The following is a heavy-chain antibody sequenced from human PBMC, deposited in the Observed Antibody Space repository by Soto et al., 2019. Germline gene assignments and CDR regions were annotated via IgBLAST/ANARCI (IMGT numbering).Heavy chain of an antibody. J-gene: IGHJ4*02. V-gene: IGHV4-34*01. CDR2: VNRSGST. D-gene: IGHD3-10*01. Sequence: QVQLQQWGAGLLKPSETLSLTCAVYDGSFSDYYWNWIRQPAGKGLEWIGEVNRSGSTNYNPSLMSRVTISVYTSMNQFSLKLSSVTAADTAVYYCARRTWFGTGDDYWGQGTLVTVSS. CDR1: DGSFSDYY. CDR3: ARRTWFGTGDDY.